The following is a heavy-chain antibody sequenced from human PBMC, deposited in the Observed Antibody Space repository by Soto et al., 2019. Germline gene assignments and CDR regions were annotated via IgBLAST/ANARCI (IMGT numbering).Heavy chain of an antibody. D-gene: IGHD6-13*01. CDR1: RFTFSDHF. CDR2: AKTRAFGYAT. CDR3: ASPKSAGDALRDRYFDF. J-gene: IGHJ2*01. Sequence: EVQLVESGGGLVQPGGSLRLSCAASRFTFSDHFMDWVRQAPGKGLEWVGRAKTRAFGYATQYAASVEGRFTVSRDDSENSFYLQMNTLKTDDTAVYYCASPKSAGDALRDRYFDFWGRGTLVTVSS. V-gene: IGHV3-72*01.